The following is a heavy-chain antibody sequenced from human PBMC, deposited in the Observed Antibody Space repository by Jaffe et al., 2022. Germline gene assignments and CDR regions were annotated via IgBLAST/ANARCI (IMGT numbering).Heavy chain of an antibody. D-gene: IGHD6-19*01. CDR1: GFTFSSYD. CDR2: IGTAGDT. CDR3: ARAGYSSGWYRGCAFDI. J-gene: IGHJ3*02. V-gene: IGHV3-13*01. Sequence: EVQLVESGGGLVQPGGSLRLSCAASGFTFSSYDMHWVRQATGKGLEWVSAIGTAGDTYYPGSVKGRFTISRENAKNSLYLQMNSLRAGDTAVYYCARAGYSSGWYRGCAFDIWGQGTMVTVSS.